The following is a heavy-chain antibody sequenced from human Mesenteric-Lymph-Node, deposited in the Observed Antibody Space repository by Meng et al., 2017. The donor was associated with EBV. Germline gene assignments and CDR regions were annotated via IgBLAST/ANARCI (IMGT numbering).Heavy chain of an antibody. Sequence: QVQVQESGPGLGKASETLSLTCTVSGGSVSSGSQYWSWIRQPPGKGLEWIGYIYYSGSTKYNPSLKSRVTMSVDTSKNQFSLRLNSVTAADTAVYYCAGSGSGSYYAIYYFDFWGQGTLVTVSS. CDR3: AGSGSGSYYAIYYFDF. CDR2: IYYSGST. D-gene: IGHD3-10*01. CDR1: GGSVSSGSQY. J-gene: IGHJ4*02. V-gene: IGHV4-61*01.